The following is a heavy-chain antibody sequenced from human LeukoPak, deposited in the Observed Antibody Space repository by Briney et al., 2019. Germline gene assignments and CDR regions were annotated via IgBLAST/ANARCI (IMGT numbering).Heavy chain of an antibody. CDR1: GGTFSSYA. V-gene: IGHV1-69*13. J-gene: IGHJ4*02. Sequence: GASVTVSCKASGGTFSSYAISWVRQAPGQGLEWMGGIIPIFGTANYAQKFQGRVTITADESTSTAYMELSSLRSEDTAVYYCASYLTTGTYYFDYWGQGTLVTVSS. D-gene: IGHD4-11*01. CDR3: ASYLTTGTYYFDY. CDR2: IIPIFGTA.